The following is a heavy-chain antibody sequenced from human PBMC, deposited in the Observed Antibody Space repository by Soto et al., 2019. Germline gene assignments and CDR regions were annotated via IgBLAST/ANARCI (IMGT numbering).Heavy chain of an antibody. V-gene: IGHV1-2*02. CDR3: ARNMDYYYGRGSGNGHGV. D-gene: IGHD3-10*02. J-gene: IGHJ6*02. CDR1: GYTFTAYH. CDR2: INPKFGDT. Sequence: QVRLVKSGAEVKEPGDSVRVSCEASGYTFTAYHIHWVRQAPGQGLEWMGWINPKFGDTGYAQDFLGRVSMTSDMSISTVYMELSRLTSDDTAIYYCARNMDYYYGRGSGNGHGVWGQGTTVTVFS.